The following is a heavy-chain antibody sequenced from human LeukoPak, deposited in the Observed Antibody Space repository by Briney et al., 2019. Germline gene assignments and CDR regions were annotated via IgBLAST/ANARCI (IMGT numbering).Heavy chain of an antibody. V-gene: IGHV3-9*01. J-gene: IGHJ4*02. CDR2: ISWSSGSI. D-gene: IGHD6-13*01. Sequence: PGGSLRLSCAASGFTFDDYAMHWVRQAPGKGLEWVSGISWSSGSIGYADSVKGRFTISRDNAKNSLYLQMNSLRAEDTALYYCAKDGSSSWQGDFDYWGQGTLVTVSS. CDR1: GFTFDDYA. CDR3: AKDGSSSWQGDFDY.